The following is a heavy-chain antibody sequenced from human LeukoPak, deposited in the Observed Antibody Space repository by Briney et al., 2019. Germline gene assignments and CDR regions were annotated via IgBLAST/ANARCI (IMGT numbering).Heavy chain of an antibody. V-gene: IGHV1-2*06. CDR2: INPNSGDT. Sequence: ASVKVSCKASGYTFTGYYMHWVRQAPGQGLEWMGRINPNSGDTNYARNFQGRVTMTRDTSISTAYMELSRLRSDDSAIYYCTRGETGNYYAYWGQGTLVTVSS. CDR3: TRGETGNYYAY. D-gene: IGHD1-26*01. J-gene: IGHJ4*02. CDR1: GYTFTGYY.